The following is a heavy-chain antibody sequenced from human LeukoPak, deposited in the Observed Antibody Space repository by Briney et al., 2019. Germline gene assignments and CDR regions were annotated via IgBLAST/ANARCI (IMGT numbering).Heavy chain of an antibody. CDR2: ISYDGSNK. CDR1: GFTVSSYA. CDR3: ARGSSWYMVYYYYMDV. D-gene: IGHD6-13*01. J-gene: IGHJ6*03. Sequence: QPGRSLRLACAPSGFTVSSYAMRSVRQAPRKRLWWVAVISYDGSNKYYADSVKGRFNISGDNSKNTLYLQMNSLKAEDTAVYYCARGSSWYMVYYYYMDVWGKGTTVTVSS. V-gene: IGHV3-30*01.